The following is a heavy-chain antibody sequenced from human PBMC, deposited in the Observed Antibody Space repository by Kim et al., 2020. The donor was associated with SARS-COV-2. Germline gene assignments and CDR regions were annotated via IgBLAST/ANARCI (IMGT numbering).Heavy chain of an antibody. CDR2: IYYSGST. CDR3: ARHGRYYDILTGYYNSDAFDI. Sequence: SETLSLTCTVSGGSISSSSYYWGWIRQPPGKGLEWIGSIYYSGSTYYNPSLKSRVTISVDTSKNQFSLKLSSVTAADTAVYYCARHGRYYDILTGYYNSDAFDIWGQGTMVTVSS. J-gene: IGHJ3*02. V-gene: IGHV4-39*01. CDR1: GGSISSSSYY. D-gene: IGHD3-9*01.